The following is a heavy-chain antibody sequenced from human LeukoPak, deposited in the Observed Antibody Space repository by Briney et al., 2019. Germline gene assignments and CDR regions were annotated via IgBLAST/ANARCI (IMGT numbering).Heavy chain of an antibody. D-gene: IGHD3-10*01. V-gene: IGHV3-66*01. CDR1: GFTFSSYA. Sequence: PTGGSLRLSCAASGFTFSSYAMSWVRQAPGKGLEWVSVIYSGGRTYHADSVKGRFTISRDNSKNTVYLQMNSLRVVDTAVYYCARFYYYGSDYYFDYWGQGTLVTVSS. CDR3: ARFYYYGSDYYFDY. J-gene: IGHJ4*02. CDR2: IYSGGRT.